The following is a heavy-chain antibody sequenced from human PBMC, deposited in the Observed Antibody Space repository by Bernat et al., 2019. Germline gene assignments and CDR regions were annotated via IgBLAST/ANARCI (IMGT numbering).Heavy chain of an antibody. CDR1: GITVTSYY. CDR3: AGSVTTPGGFDV. Sequence: EVQLEESGGGLVQPGGSLRLSCAVSGITVTSYYMSWVRQAPGKGLEWVSAVSNGGHTYYTDSVKGRFTVFRHNSNNTLSLQMNSLGLEDTAVYYCAGSVTTPGGFDVWGQGAMVTVSS. CDR2: VSNGGHT. V-gene: IGHV3-53*04. J-gene: IGHJ3*01. D-gene: IGHD4-17*01.